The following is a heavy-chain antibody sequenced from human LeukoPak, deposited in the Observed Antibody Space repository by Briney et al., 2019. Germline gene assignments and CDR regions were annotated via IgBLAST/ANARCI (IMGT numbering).Heavy chain of an antibody. Sequence: GGTLRLSCAASGFTFTSFGMSWVRQAPGKGLEWVSTSGSGGSTYYADSVKGRFTISRGNAKNSLYLQMNSLRAEDTAVYYCARVPRYYFDYWGQGTLVTVSS. CDR2: SGSGGST. CDR1: GFTFTSFG. CDR3: ARVPRYYFDY. D-gene: IGHD4-17*01. V-gene: IGHV3-21*01. J-gene: IGHJ4*02.